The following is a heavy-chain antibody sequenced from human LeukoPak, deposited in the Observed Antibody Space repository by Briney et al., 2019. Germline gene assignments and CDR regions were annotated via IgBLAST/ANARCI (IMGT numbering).Heavy chain of an antibody. CDR3: GRERGGYFDY. D-gene: IGHD3-16*01. V-gene: IGHV4-31*03. J-gene: IGHJ4*02. CDR2: IYYSGST. Sequence: SETLSLTCTVSGGSISSGGYYWSWIRQHPGKGLEWIGYIYYSGSTYYNPSLKSRVTISVDTSKNQFSLKLSSVTAADTAVYYCGRERGGYFDYWGQGTLVTVSS. CDR1: GGSISSGGYY.